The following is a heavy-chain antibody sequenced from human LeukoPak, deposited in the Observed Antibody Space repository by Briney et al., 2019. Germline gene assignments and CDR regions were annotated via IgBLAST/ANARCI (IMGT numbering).Heavy chain of an antibody. CDR2: IYYSGST. Sequence: SETLSLTCTVSGGSISSYYWSWIRQPPGKGLGWIGYIYYSGSTNYNPSLKSRVTISVDTSKNQFSLKLSSVTAADTAVYYCARSEDFWSGYFSFNWFDPWGQGTLVTVSS. CDR3: ARSEDFWSGYFSFNWFDP. V-gene: IGHV4-59*01. J-gene: IGHJ5*02. D-gene: IGHD3-3*01. CDR1: GGSISSYY.